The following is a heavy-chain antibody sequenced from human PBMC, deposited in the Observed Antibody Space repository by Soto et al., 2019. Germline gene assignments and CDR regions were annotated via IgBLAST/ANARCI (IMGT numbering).Heavy chain of an antibody. Sequence: GGSLRLSCAASGFTFSNFAMTWVRQAPGKGLESVSAISGGGASTYYADSVKGRFTISRDNSKNTLYLQMSSLRAEDTAIYYCAKVYYGSGSHGVDYWGQGTLVTVSS. CDR3: AKVYYGSGSHGVDY. D-gene: IGHD3-10*01. J-gene: IGHJ4*02. V-gene: IGHV3-23*01. CDR2: ISGGGAST. CDR1: GFTFSNFA.